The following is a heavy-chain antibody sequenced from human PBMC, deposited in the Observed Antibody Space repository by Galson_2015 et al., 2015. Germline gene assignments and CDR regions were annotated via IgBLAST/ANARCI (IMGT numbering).Heavy chain of an antibody. D-gene: IGHD3-22*01. CDR3: ASVPSNYYDSSGPGDY. CDR2: IKQDGSEK. J-gene: IGHJ4*02. V-gene: IGHV3-7*03. CDR1: GFTFSSYW. Sequence: SLRLSCAASGFTFSSYWMSWVRQAPGKGLEWVANIKQDGSEKYYVDSVKGRFTISRDNSKNTLYLQMNSLRAEDTAVYYCASVPSNYYDSSGPGDYWGQGTLVTVSS.